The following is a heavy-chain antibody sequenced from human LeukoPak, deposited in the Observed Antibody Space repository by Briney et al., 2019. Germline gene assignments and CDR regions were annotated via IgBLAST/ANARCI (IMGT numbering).Heavy chain of an antibody. CDR3: AKDINLGPMGSRFDY. D-gene: IGHD7-27*01. Sequence: GGSLRLSCAASGFTFDDYGMSWVRQAPGKGLEWVSGINWKGGSTGYADSVKGRFTISRDNSKNTLYLQMNSLRAEDTAVYYCAKDINLGPMGSRFDYWGQGTLVTVSS. J-gene: IGHJ4*02. V-gene: IGHV3-20*04. CDR2: INWKGGST. CDR1: GFTFDDYG.